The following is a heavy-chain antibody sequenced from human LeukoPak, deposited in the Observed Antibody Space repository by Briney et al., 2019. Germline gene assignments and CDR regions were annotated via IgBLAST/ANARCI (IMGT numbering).Heavy chain of an antibody. J-gene: IGHJ3*02. CDR1: GFTFSSYG. CDR2: ISYDGRNK. D-gene: IGHD4-17*01. CDR3: ANVWNAVTTFGWGAFDI. V-gene: IGHV3-30*18. Sequence: PGRSLRLSCAASGFTFSSYGMHWVRQAPGEGLEWVAVISYDGRNKYNADSVKGRFTISRDNSKNTLYLQMDSLRAEDTAVYYCANVWNAVTTFGWGAFDIWGQGTMVTVSS.